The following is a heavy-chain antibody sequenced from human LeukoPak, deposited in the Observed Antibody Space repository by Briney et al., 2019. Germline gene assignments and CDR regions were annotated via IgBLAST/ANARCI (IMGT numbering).Heavy chain of an antibody. CDR2: IYYSGST. J-gene: IGHJ3*02. V-gene: IGHV4-61*01. CDR3: ARENTMVRGAFDAFDI. CDR1: GGSISSSSYY. Sequence: SETLSLTCTVSGGSISSSSYYWGWIRQPPGKGLEWIGYIYYSGSTNYNPSLKSRVTVSVDTSNNQFSLKLSSVTAADTAVYYCARENTMVRGAFDAFDIWGQGTMVTVSS. D-gene: IGHD3-10*01.